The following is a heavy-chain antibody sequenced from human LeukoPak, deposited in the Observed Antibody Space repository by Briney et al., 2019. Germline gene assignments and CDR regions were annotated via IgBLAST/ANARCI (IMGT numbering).Heavy chain of an antibody. CDR3: AKGTAFRCELHQCYFDY. CDR2: INPNSGGT. J-gene: IGHJ4*02. CDR1: GYTFTGYF. Sequence: ASVPVSCQASGYTFTGYFMHWVRQAPAQGLEWMGWINPNSGGTNYAQKFQGRDTMTRDTSISTAYMELSRLRSDDTAVYYCAKGTAFRCELHQCYFDYWGQGTLVTVSS. D-gene: IGHD1-26*01. V-gene: IGHV1-2*02.